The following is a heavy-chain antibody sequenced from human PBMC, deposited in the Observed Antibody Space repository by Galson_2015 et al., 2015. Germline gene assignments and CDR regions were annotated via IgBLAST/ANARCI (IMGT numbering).Heavy chain of an antibody. D-gene: IGHD2-15*01. CDR2: ISGDGGST. CDR1: GFTFDDYA. CDR3: AKDMVSVLVVVAASGMDV. V-gene: IGHV3-43*02. J-gene: IGHJ6*02. Sequence: SLRLSCAASGFTFDDYAMHWVRQAPGKGLEWVSLISGDGGSTYYADSVKGRFTISGDNSKNSLYLQMNSLRTEDTALYYCAKDMVSVLVVVAASGMDVWGQGTTVTVSS.